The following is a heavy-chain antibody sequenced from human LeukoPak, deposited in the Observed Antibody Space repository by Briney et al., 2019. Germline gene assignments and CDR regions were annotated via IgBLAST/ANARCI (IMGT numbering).Heavy chain of an antibody. V-gene: IGHV3-33*08. CDR1: GFTFSSYG. J-gene: IGHJ6*04. Sequence: TGRSLRLSCAASGFTFSSYGMHWVRQAPGKGLEWVAVIWYDGSNKYYADSVKGRFTISRDNSKNTLYLQMNSLRAEDTAVYYCARDKGDLPSYYYYYGMDVWGKGTTVTVSS. D-gene: IGHD1-26*01. CDR3: ARDKGDLPSYYYYYGMDV. CDR2: IWYDGSNK.